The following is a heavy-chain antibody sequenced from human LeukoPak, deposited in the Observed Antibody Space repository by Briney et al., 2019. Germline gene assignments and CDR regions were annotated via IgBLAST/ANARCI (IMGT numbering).Heavy chain of an antibody. J-gene: IGHJ4*02. V-gene: IGHV3-7*01. Sequence: GGSLRLSCAASGFTFSTSWMSWVRQAPEKGLEWVGCIKDDGSAEYYVDSVKGRFTISRDNAKNSLYLQMHSLRVDDTAVYYCAGGVGANTSDHWGQGTLVTVSS. CDR2: IKDDGSAE. CDR3: AGGVGANTSDH. D-gene: IGHD1-26*01. CDR1: GFTFSTSW.